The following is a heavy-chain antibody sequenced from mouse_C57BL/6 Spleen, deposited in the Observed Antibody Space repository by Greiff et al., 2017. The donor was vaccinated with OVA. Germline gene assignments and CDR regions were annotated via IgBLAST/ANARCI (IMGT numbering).Heavy chain of an antibody. CDR2: IYPGDGDT. CDR1: GYAFSSYW. D-gene: IGHD2-14*01. J-gene: IGHJ4*01. CDR3: ARGGYEEDMDD. V-gene: IGHV1-80*01. Sequence: QVQLQQSGAELVKPGASVKISCKASGYAFSSYWMNWVKQRPGKGLEWIGQIYPGDGDTNYNGKFKGKATLTADKSSSTAYMQLSSLTTEDAEVDGGARGGYEEDMDDWGQGTTVTVSS.